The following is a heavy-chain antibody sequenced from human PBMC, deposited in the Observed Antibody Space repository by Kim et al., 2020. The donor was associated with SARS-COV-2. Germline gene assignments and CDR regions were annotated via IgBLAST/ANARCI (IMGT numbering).Heavy chain of an antibody. D-gene: IGHD3-22*01. J-gene: IGHJ4*02. V-gene: IGHV3-30*18. CDR2: ISYDGSNK. Sequence: GGSLRLSCAASGFTFSSYGMHWVRQAPGKGLEWVAVISYDGSNKYYADSVKGRFTISRDNSKNTLYLQMNSLRAEDTAVYYCAKDWEPNLSYYYDSSGYPYCPDYWGQGTLVTVSS. CDR1: GFTFSSYG. CDR3: AKDWEPNLSYYYDSSGYPYCPDY.